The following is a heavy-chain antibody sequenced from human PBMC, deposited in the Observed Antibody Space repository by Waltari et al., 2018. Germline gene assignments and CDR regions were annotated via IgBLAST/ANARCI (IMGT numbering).Heavy chain of an antibody. CDR2: IYHSGRT. D-gene: IGHD3-10*01. CDR1: GYSISSGYY. J-gene: IGHJ4*02. CDR3: LLWFGELLYGGQDPFDY. Sequence: QVQLQESGPGLVKPSETLSLTCAVSGYSISSGYYWGWIRQPPGKGLEWIGSIYHSGRTHYDPSLKSRVTISVDTTKNQFSLELSSVTAADTAVYYCLLWFGELLYGGQDPFDYWGQGTLVTVSS. V-gene: IGHV4-38-2*01.